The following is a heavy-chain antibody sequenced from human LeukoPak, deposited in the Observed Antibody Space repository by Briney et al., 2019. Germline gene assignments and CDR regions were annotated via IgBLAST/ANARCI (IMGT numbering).Heavy chain of an antibody. CDR1: GFTFNTYS. Sequence: GGSLRLSCAASGFTFNTYSMNWVRQAPGKGLAWISYISSSGDTIYYAESVQGRFTISRDNAKSSLYLQMNSLRDGDTGVYYCARDIYGGNPRTDYWGPGTLVTVSS. CDR3: ARDIYGGNPRTDY. J-gene: IGHJ4*02. V-gene: IGHV3-48*02. D-gene: IGHD4-23*01. CDR2: ISSSGDTI.